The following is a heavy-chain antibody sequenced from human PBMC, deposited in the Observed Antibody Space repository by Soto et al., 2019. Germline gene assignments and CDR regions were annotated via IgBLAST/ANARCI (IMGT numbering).Heavy chain of an antibody. J-gene: IGHJ6*02. Sequence: GVSLKISWKGSGCSFTSYWISWMRQMPGKGLEWMGRIDPSDSYTNYSPSFQGHVTISADKSISTAYLQWSSLKASDTAMYYCARRGAAAGKDYYYYGMDVWGQGTTVTVSS. CDR1: GCSFTSYW. CDR3: ARRGAAAGKDYYYYGMDV. V-gene: IGHV5-10-1*01. CDR2: IDPSDSYT. D-gene: IGHD6-13*01.